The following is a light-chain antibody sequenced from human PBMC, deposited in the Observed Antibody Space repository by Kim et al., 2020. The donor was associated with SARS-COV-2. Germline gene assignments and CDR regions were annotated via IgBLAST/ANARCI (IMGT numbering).Light chain of an antibody. V-gene: IGLV7-43*01. CDR3: LLFYGGAWV. CDR1: TGAVTSGYY. J-gene: IGLJ3*02. CDR2: NTG. Sequence: PGGTVTLNCGSGTGAVTSGYYPNWFQQKPGQAPRALIYNTGNKYSWTPARFSGSLLGDKAALTLSNVQPEDEAEYYCLLFYGGAWVFGGGTQLTVL.